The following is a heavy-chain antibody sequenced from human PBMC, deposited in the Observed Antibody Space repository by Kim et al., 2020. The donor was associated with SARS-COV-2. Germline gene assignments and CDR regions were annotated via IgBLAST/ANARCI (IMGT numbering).Heavy chain of an antibody. CDR3: ARWRPYYYGSGSYPFDY. J-gene: IGHJ4*02. Sequence: KGRFTISRDNSKNTLYLQMNSLRAEDTAVYYCARWRPYYYGSGSYPFDYWGQGTLVTVSS. V-gene: IGHV3-30*01. D-gene: IGHD3-10*01.